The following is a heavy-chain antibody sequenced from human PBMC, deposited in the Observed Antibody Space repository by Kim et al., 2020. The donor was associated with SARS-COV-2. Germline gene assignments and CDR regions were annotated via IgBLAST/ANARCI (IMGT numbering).Heavy chain of an antibody. V-gene: IGHV1-46*01. CDR3: ARERTTVTHIIDY. J-gene: IGHJ4*02. Sequence: YAEKFQGRGTMTRHTSTRTVYMGLSSLRSEDTAVYYCARERTTVTHIIDYWGQGTLVSVSS. D-gene: IGHD4-17*01.